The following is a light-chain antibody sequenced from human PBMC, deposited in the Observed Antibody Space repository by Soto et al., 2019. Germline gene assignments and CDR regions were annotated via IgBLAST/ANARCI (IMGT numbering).Light chain of an antibody. J-gene: IGKJ5*01. Sequence: IILTQSPATLSVSPGERATLSCGTSQSVSNNLAWYQQRPGQAPSLLIYGASTRATGIPARFSGSGSGTEFTLTISYLQSEDFAVYYCQQYSKWPPITFGQGTRLEIK. V-gene: IGKV3-15*01. CDR1: QSVSNN. CDR3: QQYSKWPPIT. CDR2: GAS.